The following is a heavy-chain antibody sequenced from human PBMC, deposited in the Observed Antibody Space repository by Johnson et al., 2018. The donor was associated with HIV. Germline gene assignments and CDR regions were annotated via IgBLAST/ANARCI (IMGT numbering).Heavy chain of an antibody. J-gene: IGHJ3*02. Sequence: QVQLVESGGDVVQPGRSLRLSCAASGFTFSSYAMHWVRQAPGKGLEWVAVISYDGSNKYYADSVKGRFTISRDNSKNTLYLQMNSLRADDTAVYHCAKGLYSSGWANDAFDIWGQGTMVTVSS. CDR2: ISYDGSNK. V-gene: IGHV3-30*14. D-gene: IGHD6-19*01. CDR1: GFTFSSYA. CDR3: AKGLYSSGWANDAFDI.